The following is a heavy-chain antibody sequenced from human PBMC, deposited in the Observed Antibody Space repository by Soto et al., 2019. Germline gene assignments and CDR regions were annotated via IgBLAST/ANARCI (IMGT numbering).Heavy chain of an antibody. CDR3: AMSIVVVTTLDY. CDR1: GYTFTSYA. J-gene: IGHJ4*02. D-gene: IGHD2-21*02. V-gene: IGHV1-3*05. CDR2: INAGNGNT. Sequence: QVQLVQSGAEEKKPGASVKVSCKASGYTFTSYAMHWVRQAPGQRLEWMGWINAGNGNTKYSQKFQGRVTITRDTSASSSYTKLSTLSPADTAVYYCAMSIVVVTTLDYWGQGTLVTVSS.